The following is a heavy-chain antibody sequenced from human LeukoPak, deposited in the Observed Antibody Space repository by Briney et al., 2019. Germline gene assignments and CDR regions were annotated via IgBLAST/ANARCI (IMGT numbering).Heavy chain of an antibody. Sequence: GGSLRLSCAASGFTVSSNYMSWVRQAPGKGPEWVSVIYSGGSTYYADSVKGRFTISRDNSKNTLYLQMNSLRAEDTAVYYCARDLGKETNAGDDYWGQGTLVTVSS. V-gene: IGHV3-66*01. D-gene: IGHD1-26*01. CDR3: ARDLGKETNAGDDY. J-gene: IGHJ4*02. CDR2: IYSGGST. CDR1: GFTVSSNY.